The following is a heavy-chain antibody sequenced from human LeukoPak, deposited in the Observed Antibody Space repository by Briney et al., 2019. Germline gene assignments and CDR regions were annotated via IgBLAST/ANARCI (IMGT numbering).Heavy chain of an antibody. Sequence: GASLRLSCVASGFTLSSYAMSWVRQAPGKGLEWVSTIRDSGNSTYYADSVKGRFTISRDKSKNTLYLQMNSLRAEDTAVYYCAKESNYDFWSGYFPFDYWGQGTLVTVSS. J-gene: IGHJ4*02. CDR2: IRDSGNST. CDR1: GFTLSSYA. D-gene: IGHD3-3*01. CDR3: AKESNYDFWSGYFPFDY. V-gene: IGHV3-23*01.